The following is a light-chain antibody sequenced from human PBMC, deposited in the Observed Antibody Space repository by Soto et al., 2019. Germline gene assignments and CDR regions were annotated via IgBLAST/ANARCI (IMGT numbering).Light chain of an antibody. V-gene: IGLV3-9*01. CDR3: HAWDSNPVV. CDR1: NIGSKS. J-gene: IGLJ2*01. Sequence: SYELTQPLSVSVALGQTARITCGGHNIGSKSVHWYQQRPGQAPVLIIYRDTNRPSGIPERFSGSNSGNTATLTLSRAQVGDEADYFCHAWDSNPVVFGGGTKLTVL. CDR2: RDT.